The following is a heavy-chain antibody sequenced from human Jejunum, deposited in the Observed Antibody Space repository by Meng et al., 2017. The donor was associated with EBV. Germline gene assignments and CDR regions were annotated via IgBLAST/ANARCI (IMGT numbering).Heavy chain of an antibody. D-gene: IGHD3-16*01. CDR1: GFTLTNSH. J-gene: IGHJ4*02. CDR2: IKRTTDGGTT. CDR3: TDVGGDMI. Sequence: EGQLVGAGGGLVQPGYSLRLSCSAFGFTLTNSHMTWVRQAPGKGLEWVGRIKRTTDGGTTDYAAPVKGRFTISRDDSKNTLYLQMNSLKTEDTAVYYCTDVGGDMIWGQGILVTASS. V-gene: IGHV3-15*01.